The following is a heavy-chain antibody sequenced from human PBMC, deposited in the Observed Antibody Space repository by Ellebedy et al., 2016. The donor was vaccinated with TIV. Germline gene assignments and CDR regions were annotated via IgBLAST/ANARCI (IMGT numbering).Heavy chain of an antibody. CDR1: GFAFRTFA. D-gene: IGHD5-12*01. J-gene: IGHJ4*02. CDR2: IGARGGAT. V-gene: IGHV3-23*01. CDR3: AKELVGGYDYPFDY. Sequence: GESLKISCAASGFAFRTFAMSWVRQAPGKGLELVSTIGARGGATYYAGSVRGRFTISRDNSNNTLYLQMNSLRGEDTAVYFCAKELVGGYDYPFDYWGRGTLVTVSS.